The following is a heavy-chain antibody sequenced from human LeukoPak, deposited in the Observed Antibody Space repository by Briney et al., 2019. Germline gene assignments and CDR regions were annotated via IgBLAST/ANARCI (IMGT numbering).Heavy chain of an antibody. J-gene: IGHJ4*02. CDR2: ISWNSGSI. Sequence: PGRSLRLSCAASGFTFDDYAMHWVRQAPGKGLEWVSGISWNSGSIGYADSVKGRFTISRDNAKNSLYLQMTSLRAEDTAFYYCAKVYWAWSSMIPRDYFDNWGQGTLVTVSS. CDR3: AKVYWAWSSMIPRDYFDN. D-gene: IGHD3-22*01. V-gene: IGHV3-9*01. CDR1: GFTFDDYA.